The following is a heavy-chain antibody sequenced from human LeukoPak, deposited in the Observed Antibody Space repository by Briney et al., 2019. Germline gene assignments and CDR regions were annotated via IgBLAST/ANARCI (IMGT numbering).Heavy chain of an antibody. CDR1: GGTFSSYA. CDR3: ARDASYYDSSSYPTSVFDY. J-gene: IGHJ4*02. Sequence: AASVKVSCKASGGTFSSYAISWVRQAPGQGLEWMGGIIPIFGTANYAQKFQGRVTITADKSTSTAYMELSSLRSEDMAVYYCARDASYYDSSSYPTSVFDYWGQGTLVTVSS. V-gene: IGHV1-69*06. CDR2: IIPIFGTA. D-gene: IGHD3-22*01.